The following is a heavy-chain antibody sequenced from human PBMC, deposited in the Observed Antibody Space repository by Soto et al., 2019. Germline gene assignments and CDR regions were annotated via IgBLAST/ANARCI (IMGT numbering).Heavy chain of an antibody. Sequence: EVQLVEAGGGLVQPGGSLRLSCSASGLSFSTDWMAWVRQAPGKGLEWAASIRADGSDKYYVDSVRGRFTLSRDNAKNSLNLQMDNLSVEDMAVYYGARDPAYCAFDFWGVGTMVTVSS. D-gene: IGHD1-26*01. J-gene: IGHJ3*01. CDR3: ARDPAYCAFDF. CDR1: GLSFSTDW. CDR2: IRADGSDK. V-gene: IGHV3-7*01.